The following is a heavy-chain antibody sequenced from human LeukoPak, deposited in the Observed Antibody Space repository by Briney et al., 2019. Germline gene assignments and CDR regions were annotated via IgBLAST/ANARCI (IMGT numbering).Heavy chain of an antibody. J-gene: IGHJ4*02. CDR1: GGSFSGYY. V-gene: IGHV4-4*07. Sequence: PSETLSLTCAVYGGSFSGYYWSWIRQPAGKGLEWIGRIYTSGSTNYNPSLKSRVTMSVDTSKNQFSLKLSSVTAADTAVYYCARDPVAVAGKGAGGRYWGQGTLVTVSS. D-gene: IGHD6-19*01. CDR3: ARDPVAVAGKGAGGRY. CDR2: IYTSGST.